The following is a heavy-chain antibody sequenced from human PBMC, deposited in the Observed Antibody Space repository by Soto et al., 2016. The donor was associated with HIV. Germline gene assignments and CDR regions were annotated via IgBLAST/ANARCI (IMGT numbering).Heavy chain of an antibody. CDR1: GYSFTGYY. Sequence: QVQLVQSGAEVKKPGASVKVSCKASGYSFTGYYVHWVRQAPGQGLEWMGWINPNSGGTKYAENFQGRVTMTSDTSISTAYMELSRLSSDDTAVYYCARDRSFYDSRGQVRYFDLVGRGTLVTVSS. J-gene: IGHJ2*01. D-gene: IGHD3-22*01. CDR3: ARDRSFYDSRGQVRYFDL. CDR2: INPNSGGT. V-gene: IGHV1-2*02.